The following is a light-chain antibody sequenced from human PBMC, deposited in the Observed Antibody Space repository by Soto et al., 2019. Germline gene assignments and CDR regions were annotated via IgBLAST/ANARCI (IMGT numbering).Light chain of an antibody. CDR3: CSYGGSSTFEV. V-gene: IGLV2-23*03. CDR2: EGN. Sequence: QSVLTQPASVSGSPGQSITISCTGASSDIAKYNFVSWYQQHPDKAPKLIIYEGNKRPSGISHRFSASNSGNPASLTISGLQAEDEADYYCCSYGGSSTFEVFGNGTKVTVL. J-gene: IGLJ1*01. CDR1: SSDIAKYNF.